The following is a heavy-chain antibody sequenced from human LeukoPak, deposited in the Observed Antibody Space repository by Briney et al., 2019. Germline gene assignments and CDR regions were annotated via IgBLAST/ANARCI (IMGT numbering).Heavy chain of an antibody. CDR1: GGSVNSGAYY. CDR2: IYPLETT. V-gene: IGHV4-61*02. D-gene: IGHD6-19*01. Sequence: SETLSLTCTVSGGSVNSGAYYWSWLRQPAGKQPEWVGRIYPLETTNYNPSLKSRVAISVDTSKNQSSLKLSSVTAADTAVYYCAREIVAGLGVSFDIWGQGTMVTVSS. J-gene: IGHJ3*02. CDR3: AREIVAGLGVSFDI.